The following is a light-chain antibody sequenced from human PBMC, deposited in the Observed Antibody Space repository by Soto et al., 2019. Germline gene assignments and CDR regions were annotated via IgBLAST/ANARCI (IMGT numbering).Light chain of an antibody. J-gene: IGLJ3*02. CDR2: STN. V-gene: IGLV8-61*01. CDR3: VLYMGSGIRSV. Sequence: QAVVTQEPSFSVSPGGTVTLTCGLSSGSVSTSYYPSWYQQTPGQAPRTLIYSTNTRSSGVPDRFSGSILGNKAALPITGAQADDESDYYCVLYMGSGIRSVFGGGTKLTVL. CDR1: SGSVSTSYY.